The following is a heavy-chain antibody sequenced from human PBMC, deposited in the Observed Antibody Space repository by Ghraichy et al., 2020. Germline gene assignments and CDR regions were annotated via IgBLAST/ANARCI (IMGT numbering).Heavy chain of an antibody. CDR2: ISGSGGST. V-gene: IGHV3-23*01. D-gene: IGHD3-22*01. CDR3: ANSWVPTYYYDSSGYYYGSY. Sequence: GGSLRLSCAASGFTFSSYAMSWVRQAPGKGLEWVSAISGSGGSTYYADSVKGRFTISRDNSKNTLYLQMNSLRAEDTAVYYCANSWVPTYYYDSSGYYYGSYWGQGTLVTVSS. CDR1: GFTFSSYA. J-gene: IGHJ4*02.